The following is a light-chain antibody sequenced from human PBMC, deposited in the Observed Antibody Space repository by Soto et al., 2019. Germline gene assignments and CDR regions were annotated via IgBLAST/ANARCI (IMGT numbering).Light chain of an antibody. CDR2: ENN. Sequence: QSVLTQPPSVSEGPGQRVTISCTGSSSNIGAGYEAHWYQQVPGTAPKLLIYENNKRPSGVPDRFSGSKSGTSASLAITGLQAEDEAEYYCQSYDSSLSGYVFGTGTKLTVL. CDR1: SSNIGAGYE. V-gene: IGLV1-40*01. J-gene: IGLJ1*01. CDR3: QSYDSSLSGYV.